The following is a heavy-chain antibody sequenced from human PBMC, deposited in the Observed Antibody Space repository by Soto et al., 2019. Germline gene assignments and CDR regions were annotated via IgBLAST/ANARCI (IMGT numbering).Heavy chain of an antibody. CDR2: ISDSSSYI. J-gene: IGHJ6*02. V-gene: IGHV3-21*01. CDR1: GFTFSTYS. CDR3: ARADSGYAHGYYYYGMDV. Sequence: PGGSLRLSCAASGFTFSTYSMNWVRQAPGKGLEWVSSISDSSSYIYYADSVKGRFTISRDNAKNSLYLQMNSLRAEDTAVYYCARADSGYAHGYYYYGMDVWGQGTTVTVSS. D-gene: IGHD5-12*01.